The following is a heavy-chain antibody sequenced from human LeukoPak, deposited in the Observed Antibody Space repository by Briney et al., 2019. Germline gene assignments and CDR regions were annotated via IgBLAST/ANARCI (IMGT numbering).Heavy chain of an antibody. J-gene: IGHJ5*02. D-gene: IGHD2-2*01. CDR2: IYYSGST. V-gene: IGHV4-59*01. CDR1: GGSISNYY. CDR3: ARGHQRFDP. Sequence: PSETLSLTCTVSGGSISNYYWSWFRQPPGKGLEWIGYIYYSGSTNYNPSTKSRVTISVDTSKNQFSLKLSSVTAADTVVYYCARGHQRFDPWGQGTLVTVSS.